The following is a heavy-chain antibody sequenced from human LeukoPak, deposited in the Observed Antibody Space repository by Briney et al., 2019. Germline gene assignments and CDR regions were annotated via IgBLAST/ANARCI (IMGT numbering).Heavy chain of an antibody. Sequence: GASVKVSCKASGYTFTGYYMHWVRQAPGQGLEWMGIINPSGGSTSYAQKFQGRVTMTRDMSTSTVYMELSSLRSEDTAVYYCARVPSYYDSSGYYPFDYWGQGTLVTVSS. J-gene: IGHJ4*02. D-gene: IGHD3-22*01. CDR1: GYTFTGYY. CDR3: ARVPSYYDSSGYYPFDY. V-gene: IGHV1-46*01. CDR2: INPSGGST.